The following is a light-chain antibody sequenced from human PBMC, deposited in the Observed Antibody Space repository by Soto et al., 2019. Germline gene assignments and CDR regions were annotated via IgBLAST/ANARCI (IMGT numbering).Light chain of an antibody. CDR1: QSVSSN. CDR3: QQYGSSGT. V-gene: IGKV3-20*01. CDR2: GAS. Sequence: IMFTQSPGTLFLSPGERATLSCRASQSVSSNFAWYQQKPGQAPRLLIYGASNRATGIPDRFSGSGSGTDFTLTISRLEPEDFAVYYCQQYGSSGTFGQGTKVDI. J-gene: IGKJ1*01.